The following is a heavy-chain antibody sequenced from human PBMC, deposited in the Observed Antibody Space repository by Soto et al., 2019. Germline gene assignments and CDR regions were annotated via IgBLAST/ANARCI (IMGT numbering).Heavy chain of an antibody. D-gene: IGHD4-17*01. J-gene: IGHJ3*02. V-gene: IGHV1-18*01. CDR3: AILPDYGDYVVNSDAFDI. CDR1: GYTFTSYG. Sequence: ASVKVSCKASGYTFTSYGISWVRQAPGQGLEWMGWISAYNGNTNYAQKLQGRVTVTTDTSTSTAYMELRSLRSDDTAVYYCAILPDYGDYVVNSDAFDIWGQGTMVTVS. CDR2: ISAYNGNT.